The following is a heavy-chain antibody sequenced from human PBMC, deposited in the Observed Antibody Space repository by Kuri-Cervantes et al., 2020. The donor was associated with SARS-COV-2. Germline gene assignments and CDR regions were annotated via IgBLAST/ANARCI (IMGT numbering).Heavy chain of an antibody. CDR1: GGTFSSYG. V-gene: IGHV1-69*13. J-gene: IGHJ4*02. Sequence: SVKVSCKASGGTFSSYGISWARQAPGKDLEWMGGIIPIFGTANFAQKFQGGVTTTGYIQLSSLRAEDTAVYYCARERVYGDYSLCDVDYWGQGTLVTVSS. CDR2: IIPIFGTA. D-gene: IGHD4-17*01. CDR3: ARERVYGDYSLCDVDY.